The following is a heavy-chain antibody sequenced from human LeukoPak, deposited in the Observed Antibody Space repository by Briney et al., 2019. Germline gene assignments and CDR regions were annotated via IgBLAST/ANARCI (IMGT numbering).Heavy chain of an antibody. CDR3: AKRGDCTSTTCYEFDY. Sequence: GGSLRLSCAASGITASSYAMTWVRQAPGKGLEWVSSISGSGGRTLYADSVKGRYTISRDNSKNTLYLQMNSLGAEDTAVYYCAKRGDCTSTTCYEFDYWGQGTLVTVSS. CDR1: GITASSYA. J-gene: IGHJ4*02. D-gene: IGHD2-2*01. CDR2: ISGSGGRT. V-gene: IGHV3-23*01.